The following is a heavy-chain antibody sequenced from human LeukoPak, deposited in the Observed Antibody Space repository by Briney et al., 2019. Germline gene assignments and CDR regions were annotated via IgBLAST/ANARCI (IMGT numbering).Heavy chain of an antibody. V-gene: IGHV3-11*04. J-gene: IGHJ4*02. CDR2: ISSSGSTI. Sequence: GGSLRLSCAASGFTFSDYYMSWIRQAPGKGLEWVSYISSSGSTIYYADSVKGRFTISRDNAKNSLYLQMNSLRAEDTAVYYCARGSIVGATDHAFDYWGQGTLVTVSS. CDR1: GFTFSDYY. D-gene: IGHD1-26*01. CDR3: ARGSIVGATDHAFDY.